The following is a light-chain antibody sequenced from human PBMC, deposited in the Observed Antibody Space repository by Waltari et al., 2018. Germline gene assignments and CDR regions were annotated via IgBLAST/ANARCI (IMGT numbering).Light chain of an antibody. J-gene: IGLJ3*02. V-gene: IGLV3-25*03. CDR2: KAT. CDR3: QSADSSGSYPWV. Sequence: SYELTQPPSVSVSPGQTARITCSGDSLPRHYAYWYQQKPGQAPVLMISKATERPSGIPERFSGSSSGTIATLTLSGVQAEDEADYYCQSADSSGSYPWVFGGGTKLTVL. CDR1: SLPRHY.